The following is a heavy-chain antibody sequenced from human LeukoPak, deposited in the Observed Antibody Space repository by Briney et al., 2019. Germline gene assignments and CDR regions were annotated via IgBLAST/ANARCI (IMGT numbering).Heavy chain of an antibody. Sequence: PGGSLRLSCAASGFTFSSYGMHWVRQAPGKGLEWVAVIWYDGSNKYYADSVKGRFTISRDNSKNTLYLQMNSPRAEDTAVYYCVKWGYPHYYMDVWGKGTTVTVSS. CDR3: VKWGYPHYYMDV. CDR1: GFTFSSYG. CDR2: IWYDGSNK. V-gene: IGHV3-33*06. D-gene: IGHD3-16*02. J-gene: IGHJ6*03.